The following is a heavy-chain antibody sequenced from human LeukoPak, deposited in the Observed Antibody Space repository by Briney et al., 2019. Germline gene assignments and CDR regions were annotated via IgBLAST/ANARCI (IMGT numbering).Heavy chain of an antibody. V-gene: IGHV1-18*01. CDR1: GYTFTSYG. CDR2: ISAYNGNT. D-gene: IGHD3-9*01. CDR3: AATYYDILTGIRRNFHH. Sequence: GASVKVSCKASGYTFTSYGISWVRQAPGQGLEWMGWISAYNGNTNYAQKLQGRVTMTTDTSTSTAYMELRSLRSDDTAVYYCAATYYDILTGIRRNFHHWGQGTLVTVSS. J-gene: IGHJ1*01.